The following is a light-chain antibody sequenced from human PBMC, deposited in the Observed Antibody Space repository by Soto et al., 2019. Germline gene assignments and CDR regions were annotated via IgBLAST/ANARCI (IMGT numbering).Light chain of an antibody. CDR1: SSDVVGYNY. CDR3: SSYAGSRNG. CDR2: EVN. J-gene: IGLJ1*01. V-gene: IGLV2-8*01. Sequence: QSVLTQPPSASGSPGQSVAISCTGTSSDVVGYNYVSWYQQHPGKAPKLMIYEVNKRPSGVPDRVSGSKSGNTASLTVSGLQAEDEADYYCSSYAGSRNGFGTGTKLTVL.